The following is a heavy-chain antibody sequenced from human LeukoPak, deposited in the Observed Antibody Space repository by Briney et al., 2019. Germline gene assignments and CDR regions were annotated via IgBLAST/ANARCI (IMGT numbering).Heavy chain of an antibody. Sequence: GSLRLSCAASGFTFSSYRMSWVRQAPGKGLEWVANIKQDGSEKYYVDSVKGRFTISRDNAKNSLYLQMNSLRAEDTAVYYCARAVAGTLFAFDIWGQGTMVTVSS. V-gene: IGHV3-7*01. CDR2: IKQDGSEK. CDR3: ARAVAGTLFAFDI. D-gene: IGHD6-19*01. J-gene: IGHJ3*02. CDR1: GFTFSSYR.